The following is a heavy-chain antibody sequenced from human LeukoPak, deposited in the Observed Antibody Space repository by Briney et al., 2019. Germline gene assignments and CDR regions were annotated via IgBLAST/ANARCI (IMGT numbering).Heavy chain of an antibody. V-gene: IGHV4-30-4*01. Sequence: SETLSLTCTVSGGSLSSGDYYWSWIRQPPGKGLEWIGYIYYSGSTYYNPSLKSRVTISVDTSKNQFSLKLSSVTAADPAVYYCAGNYDSSGYADRLGAFDIWGQGTMVTVSS. CDR2: IYYSGST. D-gene: IGHD3-22*01. CDR3: AGNYDSSGYADRLGAFDI. J-gene: IGHJ3*02. CDR1: GGSLSSGDYY.